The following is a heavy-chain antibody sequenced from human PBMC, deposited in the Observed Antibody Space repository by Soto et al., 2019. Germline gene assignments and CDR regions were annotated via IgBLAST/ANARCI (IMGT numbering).Heavy chain of an antibody. J-gene: IGHJ4*02. CDR2: KNPNNGNA. CDR3: ARGKESSGPYYLVH. V-gene: IGHV1-8*01. D-gene: IGHD1-26*01. CDR1: GYTFSTND. Sequence: ASVEVSCKVSGYTFSTNDFAWVRQATGQGLEWMGWKNPNNGNAGFAQQVRGRVTMTRNTSITTAYMELSSLRTDDTAVYYCARGKESSGPYYLVHWGQGALVTVSS.